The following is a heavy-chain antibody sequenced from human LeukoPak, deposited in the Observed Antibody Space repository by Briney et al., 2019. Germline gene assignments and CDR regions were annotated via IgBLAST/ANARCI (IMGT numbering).Heavy chain of an antibody. D-gene: IGHD3-16*01. CDR1: GVTFSNYA. Sequence: GGSLRLSCAASGVTFSNYAMSWVRQAPGKGLEWVSSIGGSGAGTDYADSVKGRFTISRDNSKKTVYLKMNSLRAEDTAVYYCARAYVGGTFDSWGQGNLVTVSS. J-gene: IGHJ4*02. CDR3: ARAYVGGTFDS. V-gene: IGHV3-23*01. CDR2: IGGSGAGT.